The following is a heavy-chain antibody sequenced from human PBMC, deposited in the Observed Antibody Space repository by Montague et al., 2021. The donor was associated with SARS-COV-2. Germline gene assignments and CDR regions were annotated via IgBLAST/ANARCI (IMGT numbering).Heavy chain of an antibody. CDR1: GGSFSGYY. V-gene: IGHV4-34*01. Sequence: SETLSLTCTVYGGSFSGYYWSWIRQPPGKGLEWIGEINHSGSTNYNPSLKSRVTISVDTSKNHFSLKLSSVTAADTAVYYCARSGGVYTVCFYLEDYYYGMDVWGQGTTVTVSS. CDR3: ARSGGVYTVCFYLEDYYYGMDV. D-gene: IGHD1-26*01. CDR2: INHSGST. J-gene: IGHJ6*02.